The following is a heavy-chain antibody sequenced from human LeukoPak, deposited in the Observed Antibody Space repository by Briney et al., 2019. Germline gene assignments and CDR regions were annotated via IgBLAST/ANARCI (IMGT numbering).Heavy chain of an antibody. V-gene: IGHV3-73*01. CDR3: TRHEDDFLSGPYYYYGMDV. CDR2: IRSKANSYAT. J-gene: IGHJ6*02. Sequence: GGSLRLSCAASGFTFSGSAMHWVRQASGKGLEWVGRIRSKANSYATAYAASVKGRFTISRDDSKNTAYLQMNSLKTEDTAVYYCTRHEDDFLSGPYYYYGMDVWGQGTTVTVSS. D-gene: IGHD3-3*01. CDR1: GFTFSGSA.